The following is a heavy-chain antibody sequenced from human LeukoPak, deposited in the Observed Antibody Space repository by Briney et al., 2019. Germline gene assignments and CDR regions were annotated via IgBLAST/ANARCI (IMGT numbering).Heavy chain of an antibody. CDR2: IIPIFGTA. CDR3: ARGFSYGGNSNWFDP. CDR1: GGTFSSYA. D-gene: IGHD4-23*01. J-gene: IGHJ5*02. V-gene: IGHV1-69*05. Sequence: SVKVSCKASGGTFSSYAISWVRQAPGQGLEWMGGIIPIFGTANYAQKFQGRVTMTRDTSTSTVYMELSSLRSEDTAVYYCARGFSYGGNSNWFDPWGQGTLVTVSS.